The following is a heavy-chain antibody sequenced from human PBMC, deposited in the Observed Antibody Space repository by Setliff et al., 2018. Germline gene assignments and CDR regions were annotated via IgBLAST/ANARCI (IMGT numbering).Heavy chain of an antibody. J-gene: IGHJ4*02. Sequence: SETLSLTCTVSGGSISSGDYYWSWIRQPPGKGLEWIGYIYSSGSTYYNPSLKGRVSISVDTSKNQFSLKLSSVTAADTAVYYCARESRYYYDNLGTLDYWGQETLVTVSS. CDR2: IYSSGST. CDR1: GGSISSGDYY. D-gene: IGHD3-22*01. V-gene: IGHV4-30-4*08. CDR3: ARESRYYYDNLGTLDY.